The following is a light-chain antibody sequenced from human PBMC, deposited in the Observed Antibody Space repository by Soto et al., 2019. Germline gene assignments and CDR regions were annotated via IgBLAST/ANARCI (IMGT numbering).Light chain of an antibody. CDR2: DGN. CDR3: CSYAGSSTVYV. J-gene: IGLJ1*01. V-gene: IGLV2-23*01. Sequence: QSVLTQPASVSGSPGQSITISCTGTSSDVGSYNLVSWYQQRPGQAPKLIIYDGNKRPSGVSNRFSASKSANTASLTISGLQAEDEADYYCCSYAGSSTVYVFGTGTKVT. CDR1: SSDVGSYNL.